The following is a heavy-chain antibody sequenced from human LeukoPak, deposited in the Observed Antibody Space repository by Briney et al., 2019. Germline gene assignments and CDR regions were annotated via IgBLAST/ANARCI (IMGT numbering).Heavy chain of an antibody. CDR1: GFSVSNNY. CDR2: VYSGGNT. D-gene: IGHD5-18*01. J-gene: IGHJ6*03. V-gene: IGHV3-53*01. Sequence: GGSLRLSCAASGFSVSNNYMTWVRQAPGKGLEWVSVVYSGGNTYYADFVKGRFTISRDNSKNTLYLQMNSLTVEDTAVYYCARVEYSYGPPYYYFYYMDVWGEGTTVTVSS. CDR3: ARVEYSYGPPYYYFYYMDV.